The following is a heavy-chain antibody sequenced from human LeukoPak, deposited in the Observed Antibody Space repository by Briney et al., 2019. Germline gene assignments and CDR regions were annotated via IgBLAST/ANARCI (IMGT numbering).Heavy chain of an antibody. Sequence: ASVKVSCKASGGTFSSYAISWVRQAPGQGLEWMGRIIPILGIANYAQKFQGRVTITADESTSTAYMELSSLRSEDTAVYYCARAGYNTNWPLRWFDPWGQGTLVTVSS. CDR3: ARAGYNTNWPLRWFDP. D-gene: IGHD1-1*01. CDR1: GGTFSSYA. J-gene: IGHJ5*02. CDR2: IIPILGIA. V-gene: IGHV1-69*04.